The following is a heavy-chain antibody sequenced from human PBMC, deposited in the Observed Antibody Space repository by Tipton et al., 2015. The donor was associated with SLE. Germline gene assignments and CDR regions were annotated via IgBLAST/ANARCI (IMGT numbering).Heavy chain of an antibody. Sequence: TLSLTCTVSGGSISGYYWSWVRQPPGKGLEWIGYISFSGSTYYNPSLMSRVTISVDTSKNQFTLKLNSVTTADTAVYYCARCGGGYGMDVWGQGTTVTVSS. CDR2: ISFSGST. D-gene: IGHD2-21*01. CDR1: GGSISGYY. V-gene: IGHV4-59*01. J-gene: IGHJ6*02. CDR3: ARCGGGYGMDV.